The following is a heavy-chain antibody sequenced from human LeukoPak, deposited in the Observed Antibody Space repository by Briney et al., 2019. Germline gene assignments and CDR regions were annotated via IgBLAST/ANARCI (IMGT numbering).Heavy chain of an antibody. J-gene: IGHJ4*02. D-gene: IGHD5-18*01. CDR3: AREVGGYSYGYGDYFDY. Sequence: SETLSLTCTVSGGSISSGDYYWSWIRQPPGKGLEWIGYIYYSGSTYYNPSLKSRVTISVDTSKNQFSLKLSSVTAADTAVYYCAREVGGYSYGYGDYFDYWGRGTLVTVSS. V-gene: IGHV4-30-4*01. CDR2: IYYSGST. CDR1: GGSISSGDYY.